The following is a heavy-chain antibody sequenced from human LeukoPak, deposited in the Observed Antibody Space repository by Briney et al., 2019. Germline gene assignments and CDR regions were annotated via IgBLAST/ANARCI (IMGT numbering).Heavy chain of an antibody. CDR2: VYDGGST. CDR1: GFTVSFNY. J-gene: IGHJ4*02. D-gene: IGHD6-6*01. Sequence: GGSLRLSCAASGFTVSFNYMSWVRQAPGKGLEWVSVVYDGGSTAYADSVKGRFTISRDNSKNTLYLQMNSLSAEDTAVYYCARGYSSSRDYWGQGILVTVSS. CDR3: ARGYSSSRDY. V-gene: IGHV3-53*01.